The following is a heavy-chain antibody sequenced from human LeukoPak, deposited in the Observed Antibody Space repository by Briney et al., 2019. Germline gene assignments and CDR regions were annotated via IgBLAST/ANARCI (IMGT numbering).Heavy chain of an antibody. D-gene: IGHD2-15*01. CDR3: ARGRYCSADICSGGDAFDI. J-gene: IGHJ3*02. CDR1: GGSINNYY. Sequence: SETLSLTCTVSGGSINNYYWSWIRQPAGKGLEWVGRIYTRGSTNYNPSLKSRVTMSVDTSKNQFSLKLSSVTAADTAVYYCARGRYCSADICSGGDAFDIRGQGTMVSVSS. V-gene: IGHV4-4*07. CDR2: IYTRGST.